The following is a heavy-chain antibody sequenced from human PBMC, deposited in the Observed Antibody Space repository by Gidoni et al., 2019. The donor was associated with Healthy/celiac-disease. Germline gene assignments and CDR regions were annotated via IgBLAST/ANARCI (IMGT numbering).Heavy chain of an antibody. CDR2: IYYRGST. CDR1: GGSISSYS. V-gene: IGHV4-59*01. J-gene: IGHJ6*02. CDR3: ARGTPTYYYGSGSLRDYGMDV. Sequence: QVQLQESGPGLVKPSETLSLTCPVSGGSISSYSRGCIRQPPGKGLEWIGYIYYRGSTNYNPSLKSRVTISVDTSKNQFSLKLRSVTAADTAVYYCARGTPTYYYGSGSLRDYGMDVWGQGTTVTVSS. D-gene: IGHD3-10*01.